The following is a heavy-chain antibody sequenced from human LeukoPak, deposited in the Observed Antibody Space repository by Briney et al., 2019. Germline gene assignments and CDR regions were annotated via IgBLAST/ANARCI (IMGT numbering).Heavy chain of an antibody. CDR3: ARERIDFWSGYRRNDAFDI. J-gene: IGHJ3*02. CDR1: GYTFTSYY. Sequence: ASVKVSCKASGYTFTSYYMHWVRQAPGQGLEWMGIINPSGGTTTYAQKFQGRVTMTTDTSTSTAYMELRSLRSDDTAVYYCARERIDFWSGYRRNDAFDIWGQGTMVTVSS. D-gene: IGHD3-3*01. V-gene: IGHV1-46*01. CDR2: INPSGGTT.